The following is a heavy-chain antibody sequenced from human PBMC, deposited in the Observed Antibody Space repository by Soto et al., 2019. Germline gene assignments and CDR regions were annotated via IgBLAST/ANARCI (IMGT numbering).Heavy chain of an antibody. CDR2: VYWDDDK. J-gene: IGHJ4*02. D-gene: IGHD3-16*01. CDR3: APCMGGVASF. CDR1: GFSLNTRDVG. V-gene: IGHV2-5*02. Sequence: QITLNESGPALVKPTQTLTLTCTFSGFSLNTRDVGVGWIRQPPGKALEWLGVVYWDDDKTYSPSLKSRLTITKDTPKTQVVLRMTQRAPVDTATYYCAPCMGGVASFWGQGTLVTVSS.